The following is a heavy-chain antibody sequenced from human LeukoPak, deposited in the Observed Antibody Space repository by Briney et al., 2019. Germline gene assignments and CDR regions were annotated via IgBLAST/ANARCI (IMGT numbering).Heavy chain of an antibody. CDR3: ASPVATSGFDY. V-gene: IGHV1-2*02. D-gene: IGHD5-12*01. Sequence: ASVKVSCKASGYTFTGYYMHWVRQAPGHGLEWMGWVNPNSGGTNCAQKFQGRVTMTRDTSISTAYMEVSRLRSDDTAVYYCASPVATSGFDYWGQGTLVTVSS. CDR1: GYTFTGYY. CDR2: VNPNSGGT. J-gene: IGHJ4*02.